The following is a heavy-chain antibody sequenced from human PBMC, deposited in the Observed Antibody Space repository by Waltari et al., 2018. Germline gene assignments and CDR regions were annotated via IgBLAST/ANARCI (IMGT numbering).Heavy chain of an antibody. D-gene: IGHD2-21*02. J-gene: IGHJ4*02. V-gene: IGHV4-39*07. Sequence: QLQLQESGPGLVKPSETLSLTCTVSGGSISSSSYYWGWIRQPPGKGLEWIGSIYYSGGTDYNPSLKSRVTISVDTSKNQFSLKLSSVTAADTAVYYCARDNRRGYGGNLNYVDYWGQGTLVTVSS. CDR3: ARDNRRGYGGNLNYVDY. CDR2: IYYSGGT. CDR1: GGSISSSSYY.